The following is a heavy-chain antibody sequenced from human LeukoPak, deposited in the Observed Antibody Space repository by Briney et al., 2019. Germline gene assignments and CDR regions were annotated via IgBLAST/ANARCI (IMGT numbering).Heavy chain of an antibody. J-gene: IGHJ4*02. D-gene: IGHD3-3*01. Sequence: GASVKVSCKASGYTFTSYAMHWVRQAPGQRLEWMGWINAGNGNTKYSQKFQGRVTITRDTSASTAYMELSSLRSEDTAVYYCARERITIFGVVMGARGFYDYWGQGTLVTVSS. V-gene: IGHV1-3*01. CDR3: ARERITIFGVVMGARGFYDY. CDR2: INAGNGNT. CDR1: GYTFTSYA.